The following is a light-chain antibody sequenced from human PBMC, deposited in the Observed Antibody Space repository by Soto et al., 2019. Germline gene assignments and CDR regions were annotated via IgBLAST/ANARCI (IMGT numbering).Light chain of an antibody. V-gene: IGKV1-39*01. CDR1: QSIKRY. J-gene: IGKJ2*01. CDR3: QQTYSPPYT. CDR2: ATS. Sequence: DLQMTQFPSALSASVGDRVTITCRASQSIKRYLNWYQQIPGKAPKLLIYATSSLHSGVPSRFTGSGSGTDFTLTISSLQPEDFGTFYCQQTYSPPYTFGRGTKLEIK.